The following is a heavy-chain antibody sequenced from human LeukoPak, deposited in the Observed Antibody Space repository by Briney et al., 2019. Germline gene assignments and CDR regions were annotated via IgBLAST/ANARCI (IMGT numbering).Heavy chain of an antibody. CDR1: GGSFSGYY. J-gene: IGHJ4*02. CDR2: INHSGST. D-gene: IGHD6-13*01. Sequence: SETLSLTCAVYGGSFSGYYWSWIRQPPVKGLEWIGEINHSGSTNYNPSLKSRVTIAVDTPKNQFSLKLSSVTAADTAVYYCARPSRSGIAAAGTFGYWGQGTLSPSPQ. V-gene: IGHV4-34*01. CDR3: ARPSRSGIAAAGTFGY.